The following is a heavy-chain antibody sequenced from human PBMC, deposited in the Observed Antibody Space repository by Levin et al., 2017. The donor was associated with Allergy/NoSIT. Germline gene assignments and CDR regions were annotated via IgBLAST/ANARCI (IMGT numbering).Heavy chain of an antibody. Sequence: ETLSLTCAASGFTFSSYDMHWVRQATGKGLEWVSAIGTAGDTYYPGSVKGRFTISRENAKNSLYLQMNSLRAGDTAVYYCARGSYGAVAATTDFDYWGQGTLVTVSS. CDR1: GFTFSSYD. J-gene: IGHJ4*02. CDR3: ARGSYGAVAATTDFDY. CDR2: IGTAGDT. V-gene: IGHV3-13*01. D-gene: IGHD6-19*01.